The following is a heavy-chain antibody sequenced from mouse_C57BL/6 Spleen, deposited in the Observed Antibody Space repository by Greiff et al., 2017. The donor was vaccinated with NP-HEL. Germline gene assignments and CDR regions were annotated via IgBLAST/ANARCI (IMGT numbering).Heavy chain of an antibody. CDR3: AREKVTTVVGAMDY. V-gene: IGHV1-64*01. D-gene: IGHD1-1*01. J-gene: IGHJ4*01. CDR1: GYTFTSYW. Sequence: VQLQQPGAELVKPGASVKLSCKASGYTFTSYWMHWVKQGPGQGLEWIGMIHPNSGSTNYNEKFKSKATLAVDKSSSTAYMQLSSLTSEDSAVYYCAREKVTTVVGAMDYWGQGTSVTVSS. CDR2: IHPNSGST.